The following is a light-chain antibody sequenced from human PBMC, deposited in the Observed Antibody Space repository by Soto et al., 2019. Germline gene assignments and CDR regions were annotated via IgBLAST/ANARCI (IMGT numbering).Light chain of an antibody. Sequence: QSALTQPASVSGSPGQSITISCNGSSSDVGGYDFVSWYQQYPGKAPKLMIYDVYNRPLGVSDRFSGSRAGNTASLTISGLQAEDEADYYCSSYSTTDTLYVFGTGTKLTVL. CDR3: SSYSTTDTLYV. V-gene: IGLV2-14*01. J-gene: IGLJ1*01. CDR2: DVY. CDR1: SSDVGGYDF.